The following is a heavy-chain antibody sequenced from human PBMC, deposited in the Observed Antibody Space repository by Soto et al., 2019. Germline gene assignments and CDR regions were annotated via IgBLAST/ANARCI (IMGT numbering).Heavy chain of an antibody. J-gene: IGHJ6*02. CDR3: ARLVFHCLRGSCDDYSFYGLDV. Sequence: SETLSLTCTVSYGASSSTDRYWRRIRQPPGKGLEWIGSPYFAGSTFHNPALKSRATISVDTSRNQFSLRLTTVTASDTAVYYCARLVFHCLRGSCDDYSFYGLDVWGQGTTVTVSS. CDR1: YGASSSTDRY. D-gene: IGHD2-15*01. V-gene: IGHV4-39*01. CDR2: PYFAGST.